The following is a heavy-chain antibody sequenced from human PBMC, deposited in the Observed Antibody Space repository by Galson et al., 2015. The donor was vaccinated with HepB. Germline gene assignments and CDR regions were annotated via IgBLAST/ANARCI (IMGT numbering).Heavy chain of an antibody. CDR2: IYSGGTI. CDR1: DITVSSNY. CDR3: ARAGRYGSRLYFDC. D-gene: IGHD3-16*02. J-gene: IGHJ4*02. Sequence: SLRLSCAASDITVSSNYMSWVRQAPGKGLEWVSVIYSGGTIYYADSVKGRFTISRDNSKNTLYLQMNSLRAEDTAVYYCARAGRYGSRLYFDCWGQGTLVTVSS. V-gene: IGHV3-53*01.